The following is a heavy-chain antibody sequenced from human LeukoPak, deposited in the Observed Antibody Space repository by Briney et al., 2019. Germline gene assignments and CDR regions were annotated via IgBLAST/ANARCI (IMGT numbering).Heavy chain of an antibody. CDR1: GFTVSSNY. J-gene: IGHJ4*02. CDR3: AKGATGSYFDY. D-gene: IGHD1-26*01. V-gene: IGHV3-53*01. CDR2: IYSGGST. Sequence: GGSLRLSCAASGFTVSSNYMSWVRQAPGKGLEWVSVIYSGGSTYYAGSVQGRFTISRDNSKNTLHLQMNSLRAEDAAIYYCAKGATGSYFDYWGQGTLVTVSS.